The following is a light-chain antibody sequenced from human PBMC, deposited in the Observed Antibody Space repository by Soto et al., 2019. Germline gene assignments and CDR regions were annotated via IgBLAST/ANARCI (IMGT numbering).Light chain of an antibody. CDR1: QSISYY. J-gene: IGKJ1*01. CDR2: TTS. Sequence: DIQMTQSPSSLSASVGDRVTITCRASQSISYYLNWYQQKPGRAPRLLIYTTSSLQSGDPSKFSGSESGTDFTLTISSLQPEDFATYYCQQSYSTPWTFGQGTQVEIK. CDR3: QQSYSTPWT. V-gene: IGKV1-39*01.